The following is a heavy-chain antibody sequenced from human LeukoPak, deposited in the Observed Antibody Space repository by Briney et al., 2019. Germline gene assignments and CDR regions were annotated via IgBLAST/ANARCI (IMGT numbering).Heavy chain of an antibody. V-gene: IGHV3-30*02. CDR2: IRYDGSNK. CDR3: APERVGATTFTDY. Sequence: GGSLRLSCAASGFTFSSYGMHWVRQAPGKGLEWVAFIRYDGSNKYYADSVKGRFTISRDNSKNTLYLQMNSLRAEDTAVYYCAPERVGATTFTDYWGQGTLVTVSS. D-gene: IGHD1-26*01. J-gene: IGHJ4*02. CDR1: GFTFSSYG.